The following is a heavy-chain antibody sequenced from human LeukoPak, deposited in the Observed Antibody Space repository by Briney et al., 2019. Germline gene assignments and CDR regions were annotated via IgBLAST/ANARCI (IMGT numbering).Heavy chain of an antibody. D-gene: IGHD6-6*01. Sequence: ASVKVSCKASGYTFTGYYMHWVRQAPGQGLEWMGWINPNSGGTNYAQKFQGRVTMTRDTSISTAYMELSRLRSDDTAVYYCAREIAARPSLFHVDYWGQGTLVTVSS. CDR3: AREIAARPSLFHVDY. CDR1: GYTFTGYY. V-gene: IGHV1-2*02. CDR2: INPNSGGT. J-gene: IGHJ4*02.